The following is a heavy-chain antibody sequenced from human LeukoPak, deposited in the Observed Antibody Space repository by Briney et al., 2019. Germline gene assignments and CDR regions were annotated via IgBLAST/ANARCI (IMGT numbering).Heavy chain of an antibody. CDR2: IYYSGTT. CDR3: ARYCSGGSCPAVQDWFDP. J-gene: IGHJ5*02. Sequence: PSETLSLTCTVSGGSFSSSDYYWGWIRQPPGKGLEWIGSIYYSGTTYYNPSLKRRVTISVDTSKNQFSLKLRSVTASDTAVYYCARYCSGGSCPAVQDWFDPWGQGTLVTVSS. D-gene: IGHD2-15*01. CDR1: GGSFSSSDYY. V-gene: IGHV4-39*01.